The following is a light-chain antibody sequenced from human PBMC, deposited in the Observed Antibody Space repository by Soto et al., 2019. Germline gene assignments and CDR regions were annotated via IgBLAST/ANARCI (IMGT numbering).Light chain of an antibody. J-gene: IGKJ1*01. V-gene: IGKV1-39*01. CDR2: AAS. CDR1: QTINTY. CDR3: QQSSSSLT. Sequence: DIQMTQSPSSLSASVGDRVTITCRASQTINTYLSWYQQKPGKAPKLLIYAASRLQSGVPSRFSGSGSGTDFTLTISSLQPEDYATYYCQQSSSSLTFGQGTKVEIK.